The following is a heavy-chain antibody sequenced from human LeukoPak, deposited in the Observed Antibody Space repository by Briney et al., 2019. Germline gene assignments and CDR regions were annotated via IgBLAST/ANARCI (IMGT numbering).Heavy chain of an antibody. Sequence: GGSLRLSCAASGFTFSSYSMNWVRQAPGKGLEWVSSISSSSSYIYYADSVKGRFTISRDNAKNSLYLQMNSLRAEDTAVYYCARDSDSYYMDVWGKGTTVTISS. D-gene: IGHD3-22*01. CDR1: GFTFSSYS. J-gene: IGHJ6*03. V-gene: IGHV3-21*01. CDR3: ARDSDSYYMDV. CDR2: ISSSSSYI.